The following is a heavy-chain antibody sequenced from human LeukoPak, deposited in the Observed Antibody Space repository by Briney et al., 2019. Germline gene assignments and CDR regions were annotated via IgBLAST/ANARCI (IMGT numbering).Heavy chain of an antibody. CDR3: ARRVSSWNPNLYYYGMDV. CDR1: GGSISSYY. CDR2: IYYSGST. J-gene: IGHJ6*02. V-gene: IGHV4-59*01. D-gene: IGHD6-13*01. Sequence: SETLSLTCTVSGGSISSYYWGWIRQPPGKGLEWIGYIYYSGSTNYNPSLKSRVTISVDTSKNQFSLKLSSVTAADTAVYYCARRVSSWNPNLYYYGMDVWGQGTTVTVSS.